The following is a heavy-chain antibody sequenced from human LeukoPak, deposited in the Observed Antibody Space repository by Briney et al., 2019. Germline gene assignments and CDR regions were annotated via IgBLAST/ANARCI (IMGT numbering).Heavy chain of an antibody. D-gene: IGHD6-13*01. CDR3: ARGISSSWKQYYYYYYMDV. J-gene: IGHJ6*03. CDR2: IYYSGST. V-gene: IGHV4-59*01. CDR1: GFTFSDYY. Sequence: PGGSLRLSCAASGFTFSDYYMSWIRQPPGKGLEWIGYIYYSGSTNYNPSLKSRVTISVDTSKNQFSLKLSSVTAADTAVYYCARGISSSWKQYYYYYYMDVWGKGTTVTVSS.